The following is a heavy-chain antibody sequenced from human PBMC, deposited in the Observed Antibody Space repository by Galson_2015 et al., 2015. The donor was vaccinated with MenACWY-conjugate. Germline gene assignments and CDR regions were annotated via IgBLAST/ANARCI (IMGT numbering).Heavy chain of an antibody. J-gene: IGHJ4*02. V-gene: IGHV4-59*01. CDR3: ARWVAVKMIEY. Sequence: ETLSLTCSVSGASISTDYWCWIRPPPGEGLEWIGYIHYSGSTKYNPSLKTRITMSLDTSENQSSLKLSSVTAADTAVYYCARWVAVKMIEYCGQGTLVTVSS. CDR1: GASISTDY. CDR2: IHYSGST. D-gene: IGHD6-19*01.